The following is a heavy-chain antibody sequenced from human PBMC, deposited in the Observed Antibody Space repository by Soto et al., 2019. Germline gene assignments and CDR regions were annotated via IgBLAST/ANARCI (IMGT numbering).Heavy chain of an antibody. Sequence: QVQLVQSGAETKKPGASVKGAFTASAYTFTNYAIHWVRQAPGQGLAWIGWINAGTGVTRYSQKFQGRVTITSETSASAAYLESSSLRSEDTAVYYCMSGTGDSSRHYSGGDYRGQGSLGT. J-gene: IGHJ4*02. D-gene: IGHD3-22*01. CDR1: AYTFTNYA. V-gene: IGHV1-3*01. CDR3: MSGTGDSSRHYSGGDY. CDR2: INAGTGVT.